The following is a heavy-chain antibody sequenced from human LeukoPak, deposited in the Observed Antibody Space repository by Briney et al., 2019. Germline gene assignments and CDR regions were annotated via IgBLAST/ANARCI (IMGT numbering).Heavy chain of an antibody. Sequence: GGSLRLSCAASGFTFSSYGMHWVRQAPGRGLEWVAVIWYDGSNKYYADSVKGRFTISRDNSKNTQFLQMNSLRAEDTAVYYCARDRQDLWNGYPKYYFDYWGQGTLVTVSS. D-gene: IGHD3-3*01. CDR1: GFTFSSYG. J-gene: IGHJ4*02. CDR3: ARDRQDLWNGYPKYYFDY. CDR2: IWYDGSNK. V-gene: IGHV3-33*01.